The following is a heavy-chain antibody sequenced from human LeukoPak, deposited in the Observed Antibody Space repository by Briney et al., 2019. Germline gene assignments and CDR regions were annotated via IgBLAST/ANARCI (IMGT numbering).Heavy chain of an antibody. Sequence: SETLSLTCAVYGGSFSGYYWSWIRQPPGKGLEWIGEINHSGSTNYNPSLKSRDTISVDTSKNQCSLKLSSVTAADTAVYYCARRPTVRDGYKKRHYFDYWGQGTLVTVSS. CDR1: GGSFSGYY. CDR2: INHSGST. CDR3: ARRPTVRDGYKKRHYFDY. J-gene: IGHJ4*02. V-gene: IGHV4-34*01. D-gene: IGHD5-24*01.